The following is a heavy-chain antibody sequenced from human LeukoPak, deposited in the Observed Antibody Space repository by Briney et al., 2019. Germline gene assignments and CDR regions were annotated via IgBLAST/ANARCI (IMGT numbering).Heavy chain of an antibody. CDR3: ARGRPYYYDSSGYYRNWFDP. J-gene: IGHJ5*02. V-gene: IGHV4-34*01. CDR2: INHSGST. CDR1: GGSFSCYY. D-gene: IGHD3-22*01. Sequence: PSETPSLTCAVYGGSFSCYYWSWIRQPPGKGLEWIGEINHSGSTNYNPSLKSRVTISVDTSKNQFSLKLSSVTAADTAVYYCARGRPYYYDSSGYYRNWFDPWGQGTLVTVSS.